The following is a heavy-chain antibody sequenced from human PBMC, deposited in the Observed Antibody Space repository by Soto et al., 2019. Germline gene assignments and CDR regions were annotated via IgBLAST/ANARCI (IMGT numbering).Heavy chain of an antibody. CDR2: IYWDDDK. D-gene: IGHD3-22*01. Sequence: QITLKESGPTLVKPTQTLTLTCTFSGFSLSTSGVGVGWIRQPPGKALEWLALIYWDDDKRYSPSLKSRLTIXKXXSKNQVVLTMTNMAPVDTATYYCAHSPIEMDPFDYWGQGTLVTVSS. CDR1: GFSLSTSGVG. J-gene: IGHJ4*02. CDR3: AHSPIEMDPFDY. V-gene: IGHV2-5*02.